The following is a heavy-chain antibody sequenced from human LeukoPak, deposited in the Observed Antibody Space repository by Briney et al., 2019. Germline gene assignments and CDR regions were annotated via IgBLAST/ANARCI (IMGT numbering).Heavy chain of an antibody. J-gene: IGHJ6*04. D-gene: IGHD2-15*01. Sequence: GGSLRLSCAASGFTFSSYGMHWVRQAPGKGLEGGAVISYDGSNKYYADSVKGRFTISRDNSKNTLCLQMNSLRAEDTAVYYCAKDLSSGSMDVWGKGTTVTVSS. V-gene: IGHV3-30*18. CDR3: AKDLSSGSMDV. CDR1: GFTFSSYG. CDR2: ISYDGSNK.